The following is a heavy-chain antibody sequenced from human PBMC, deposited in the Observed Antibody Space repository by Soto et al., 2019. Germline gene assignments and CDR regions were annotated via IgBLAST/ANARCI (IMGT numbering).Heavy chain of an antibody. D-gene: IGHD3-22*01. CDR2: FDPEDGET. Sequence: ASVKVSFKVSGYTLSELSMHWLRQAPGKGLEWMGGFDPEDGETIYAQKFQGRVTMTEDTSTDTAYMELSSLRSEDTAVYYCATVSYYYDSSGYIFDYWGQGTLVTVSS. V-gene: IGHV1-24*01. CDR1: GYTLSELS. CDR3: ATVSYYYDSSGYIFDY. J-gene: IGHJ4*02.